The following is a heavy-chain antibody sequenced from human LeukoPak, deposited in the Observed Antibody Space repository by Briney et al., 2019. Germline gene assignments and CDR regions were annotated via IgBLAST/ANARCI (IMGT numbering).Heavy chain of an antibody. CDR2: VTHSGRT. V-gene: IGHV4-34*01. J-gene: IGHJ4*01. CDR3: VPIFGDYSDFDY. CDR1: GGSFSNWY. Sequence: SETLSLTCAVYGGSFSNWYWSWIRQPPGKGLEWIGEVTHSGRTHYNPSLRSRVTMSLDTSRSQFSLRLTSVTAADTAVYYCVPIFGDYSDFDYWGQGTLVTVSS. D-gene: IGHD4-17*01.